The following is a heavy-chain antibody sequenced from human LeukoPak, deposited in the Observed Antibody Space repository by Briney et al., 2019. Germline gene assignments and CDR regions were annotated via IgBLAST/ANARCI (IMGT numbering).Heavy chain of an antibody. CDR3: ARVTRDYASYYFDY. J-gene: IGHJ4*02. D-gene: IGHD4-17*01. CDR1: GYTFTSYG. CDR2: ISAYNGNT. V-gene: IGHV1-18*01. Sequence: ASVNVSCKASGYTFTSYGISWVRQAPGQGLEWMGWISAYNGNTNYAQKLQGRVTMTTDTSTSTAYMELRSLRSDDTAVYYCARVTRDYASYYFDYWGQGTLVTVSS.